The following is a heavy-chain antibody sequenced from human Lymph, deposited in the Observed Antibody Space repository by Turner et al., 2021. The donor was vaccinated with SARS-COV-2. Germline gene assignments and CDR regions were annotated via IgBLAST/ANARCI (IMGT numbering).Heavy chain of an antibody. CDR1: GFSFSRYS. D-gene: IGHD3-22*01. CDR2: ISSSSSYI. J-gene: IGHJ4*02. Sequence: EVQLVESGGGRVKPGGSLRLSCAAAGFSFSRYSMNWVRQAPGKGLEWVSSISSSSSYIYYADSVKGRFTISRDSAKNSLYLQMNSLRAEDTAVYYCARERYDSSGSESYYFDYWGQGTLVTVSS. V-gene: IGHV3-21*01. CDR3: ARERYDSSGSESYYFDY.